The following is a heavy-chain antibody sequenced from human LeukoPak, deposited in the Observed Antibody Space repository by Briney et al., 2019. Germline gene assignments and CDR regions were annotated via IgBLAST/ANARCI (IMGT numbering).Heavy chain of an antibody. Sequence: ASVKVSCKASGYMFTSYGISWVRQAPGQGLEWMGWINPYNGNTKYAQKFQGRVTMTTDTSTTTAYMELTSLTSDDTAVYYCARGVYMVRGVRTSLFDYWGQGTLVTVSS. CDR2: INPYNGNT. CDR3: ARGVYMVRGVRTSLFDY. CDR1: GYMFTSYG. V-gene: IGHV1-18*01. D-gene: IGHD3-10*01. J-gene: IGHJ4*02.